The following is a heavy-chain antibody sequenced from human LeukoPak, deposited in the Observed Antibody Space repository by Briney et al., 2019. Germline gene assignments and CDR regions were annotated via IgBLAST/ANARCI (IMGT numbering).Heavy chain of an antibody. Sequence: SETLSLTCTVSGGSISSYYWSWIRQPPGKGLEWIAYIYSSGSTNYNPSLKSRVTISVDTSKNQFSLKLSSVTAADTAVYYCARGYYDSSGNRYFDYWGQGTLVTVSS. V-gene: IGHV4-59*01. D-gene: IGHD3-22*01. J-gene: IGHJ4*02. CDR2: IYSSGST. CDR3: ARGYYDSSGNRYFDY. CDR1: GGSISSYY.